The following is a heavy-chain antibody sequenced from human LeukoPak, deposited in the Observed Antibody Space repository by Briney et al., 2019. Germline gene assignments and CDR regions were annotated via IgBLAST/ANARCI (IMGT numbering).Heavy chain of an antibody. CDR2: INTNTGIP. J-gene: IGHJ3*02. D-gene: IGHD6-6*01. Sequence: ASVKVSCKASGYTFTSYYMHWVRQAPGQGLELMGWINTNTGIPTYAQGFAGRFVFSLDTSATTAYLQITSLKAEDTAVYYCARDLVSAGFDIWGQGTMVTVSS. V-gene: IGHV7-4-1*02. CDR1: GYTFTSYY. CDR3: ARDLVSAGFDI.